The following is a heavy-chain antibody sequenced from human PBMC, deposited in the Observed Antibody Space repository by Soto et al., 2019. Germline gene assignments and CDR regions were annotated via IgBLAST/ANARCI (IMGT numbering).Heavy chain of an antibody. D-gene: IGHD4-17*01. Sequence: EVQLVESGGGLVQPGGSLRLSCAASGFTFTSYWMHWVRQAPGKGLVWVSRIKGDGSSTSYADSVKGRFTISRDNAKNTLYLQVNSLRAEDSAVYYCARGKSGDYVFDYWGQGTLFTVSS. J-gene: IGHJ4*02. CDR3: ARGKSGDYVFDY. V-gene: IGHV3-74*01. CDR2: IKGDGSST. CDR1: GFTFTSYW.